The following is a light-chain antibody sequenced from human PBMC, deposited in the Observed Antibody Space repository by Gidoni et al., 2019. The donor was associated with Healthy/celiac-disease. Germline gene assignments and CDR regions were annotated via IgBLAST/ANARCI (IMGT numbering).Light chain of an antibody. CDR2: DVT. J-gene: IGLJ1*01. V-gene: IGLV2-11*01. CDR3: CSYAGSYIYV. CDR1: SSDVGGYNY. Sequence: QSALTQPRSVSGSPGQSVTISCTGTSSDVGGYNYVSWYQQHPGKAPKLMIYDVTKRPSGVPDRFSGSKSGNTASRTISGLQAEDEADYYCCSYAGSYIYVFGTGTKVTVL.